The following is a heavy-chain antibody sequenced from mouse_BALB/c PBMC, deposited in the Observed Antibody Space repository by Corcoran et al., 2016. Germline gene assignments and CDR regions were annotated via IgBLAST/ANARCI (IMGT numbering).Heavy chain of an antibody. J-gene: IGHJ2*01. Sequence: EVQLQQSGPELVKPGASVKISCKTSGYTFTEYTMHWVKQSHGKSLEWIGGINPNNGGTSYNQKFKGKATLTVDKSSGTAYMERRSLTSEYSAFYYGGLFMTTVGLDNWGQGTTLTVSS. CDR1: GYTFTEYT. CDR2: INPNNGGT. V-gene: IGHV1-18*01. CDR3: GLFMTTVGLDN. D-gene: IGHD1-1*01.